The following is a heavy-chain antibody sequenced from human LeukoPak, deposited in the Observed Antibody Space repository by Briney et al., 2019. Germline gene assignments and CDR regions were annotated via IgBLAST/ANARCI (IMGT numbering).Heavy chain of an antibody. CDR3: ARLLPNYYDSSGYNTGDYFDY. Sequence: GASLRVSCKASGYTFTSYYLHWVRQALGQGLEGRGVINPSGGSTSYAQKFQGRVTMTRDTSTSTVYMELSSLRSEDTAVYYCARLLPNYYDSSGYNTGDYFDYWGQGTLVTVSS. V-gene: IGHV1-46*01. CDR1: GYTFTSYY. D-gene: IGHD3-22*01. J-gene: IGHJ4*02. CDR2: INPSGGST.